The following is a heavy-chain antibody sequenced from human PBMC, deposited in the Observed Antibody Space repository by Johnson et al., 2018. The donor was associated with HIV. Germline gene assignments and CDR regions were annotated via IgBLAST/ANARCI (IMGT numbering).Heavy chain of an antibody. V-gene: IGHV3-11*04. J-gene: IGHJ3*02. CDR2: ISSSGSTI. CDR1: GFTFSDYY. Sequence: QMQLVESGGGLVHPGGSLRLSCAASGFTFSDYYMSWIRQTPGKGLEWVSYISSSGSTIYYADSVKGRFTISRDNSKNTLYLQMGSLRAEDMAVYYCARDTKSGSYLEGTGAFDIWGQGTMVTVSS. D-gene: IGHD3-10*01. CDR3: ARDTKSGSYLEGTGAFDI.